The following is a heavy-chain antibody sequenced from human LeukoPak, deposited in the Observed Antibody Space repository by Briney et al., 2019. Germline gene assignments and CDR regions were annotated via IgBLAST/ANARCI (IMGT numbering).Heavy chain of an antibody. CDR2: IGSSSSYI. CDR3: VRAYNYGSIFDY. D-gene: IGHD5-18*01. V-gene: IGHV3-21*01. Sequence: GGSLRLSCAASAFPFNNYAMTWVRQAPGKGLEWVSSIGSSSSYIFYVDSVKGRFTISRDNAKNSLYLQMNSLRAEDTAVYYCVRAYNYGSIFDYWGQGILVTVSS. J-gene: IGHJ4*02. CDR1: AFPFNNYA.